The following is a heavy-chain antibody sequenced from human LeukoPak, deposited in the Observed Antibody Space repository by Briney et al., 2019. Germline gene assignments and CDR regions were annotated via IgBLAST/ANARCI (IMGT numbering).Heavy chain of an antibody. D-gene: IGHD3-3*01. CDR3: AVNDFWSGYLSDLDY. J-gene: IGHJ4*02. V-gene: IGHV3-74*01. CDR1: GFTFSSYW. Sequence: GGSLRLSCAASGFTFSSYWMHWVRQAPGKGLVWVSRINTDGSSTSYADSVKGRFTISRDNAKNTLYLQMNSLRAEDTAVYYCAVNDFWSGYLSDLDYWGQGTLVTVSS. CDR2: INTDGSST.